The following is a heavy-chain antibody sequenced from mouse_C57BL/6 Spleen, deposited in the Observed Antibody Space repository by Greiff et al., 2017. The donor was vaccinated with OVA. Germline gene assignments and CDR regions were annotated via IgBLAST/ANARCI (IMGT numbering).Heavy chain of an antibody. Sequence: EVQRVESGPGLVKPSQSLSLTCSVTGYSITSGYYWNWIRQFPGNKLEWMGYISYDGSNNYNPSLKNRISITRDTSKNQFFLKLNSVTTEDTATYYCARAGNYGDWYFDVWGTGTTVTVSS. CDR3: ARAGNYGDWYFDV. V-gene: IGHV3-6*01. CDR1: GYSITSGYY. CDR2: ISYDGSN. J-gene: IGHJ1*03. D-gene: IGHD2-1*01.